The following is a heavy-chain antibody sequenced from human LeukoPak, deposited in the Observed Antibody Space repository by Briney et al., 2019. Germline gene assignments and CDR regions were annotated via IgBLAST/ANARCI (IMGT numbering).Heavy chain of an antibody. D-gene: IGHD5-24*01. V-gene: IGHV3-30*18. Sequence: GGSLRLSCAASGFTFSSYGMHWVRQAPGKGLEWVAVISYDGSNKYYADSVKGRFTISRDNSKNTLYLQMNSLRAEDTAVYYCAKDPENYFDYWGQGTLVTVSS. CDR1: GFTFSSYG. CDR2: ISYDGSNK. CDR3: AKDPENYFDY. J-gene: IGHJ4*02.